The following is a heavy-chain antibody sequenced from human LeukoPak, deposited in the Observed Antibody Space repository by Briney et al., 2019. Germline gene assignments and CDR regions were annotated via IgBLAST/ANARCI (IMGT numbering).Heavy chain of an antibody. Sequence: PGGSLRLSCAASGFTVSSNYMSWVRQAPGKGLEWVSVIYSGGATYYADSVKGRFTISRDNSKNTLYLQMNSLRVEDTAVYCCASPPSTVTTYLDYWGQGTLVTVSS. CDR1: GFTVSSNY. D-gene: IGHD4-17*01. J-gene: IGHJ4*02. V-gene: IGHV3-66*01. CDR2: IYSGGAT. CDR3: ASPPSTVTTYLDY.